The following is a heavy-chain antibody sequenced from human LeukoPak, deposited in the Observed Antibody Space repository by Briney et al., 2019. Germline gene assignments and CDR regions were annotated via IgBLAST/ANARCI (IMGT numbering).Heavy chain of an antibody. CDR1: GGSISSSSYY. CDR2: IYYSGST. D-gene: IGHD3-22*01. CDR3: ARSLYYDTSGPFDF. V-gene: IGHV4-39*07. J-gene: IGHJ4*02. Sequence: SETLSLTCTVSGGSISSSSYYWGWIRQPPGKGLEWIGSIYYSGSTYYNPSLQSRVTISLDKSKNQFSLKLSSVTAADTAMYYCARSLYYDTSGPFDFWGQGALVSVSS.